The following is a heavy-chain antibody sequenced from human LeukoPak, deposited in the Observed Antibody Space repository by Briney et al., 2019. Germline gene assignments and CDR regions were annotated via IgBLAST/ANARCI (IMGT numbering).Heavy chain of an antibody. Sequence: GGSLRLSCAASGFTFRSYRMNWVRQAPGKGLEWVASIKQGESERYYVDSVNGRFTISRDNAKNSLYLQMNSLRAEDTAVYYCARGDNSAFNIWGQGTMVTVSS. V-gene: IGHV3-7*04. CDR3: ARGDNSAFNI. CDR2: IKQGESER. J-gene: IGHJ3*02. CDR1: GFTFRSYR. D-gene: IGHD3-22*01.